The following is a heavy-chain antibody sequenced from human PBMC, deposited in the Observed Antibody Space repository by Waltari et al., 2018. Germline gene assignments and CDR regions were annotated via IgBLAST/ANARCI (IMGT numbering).Heavy chain of an antibody. Sequence: QVQLQESGPGLVKPSEALSLTCAVSGYSISSGYYWSWFRQPPGKGLEWIGGIYHSGSTYYNPSLKSRVTISVDTSKNQFSLKLSSVTAADTAVYYCATARTEVPAAMYAFDIWGQGTMVTVSS. J-gene: IGHJ3*02. CDR3: ATARTEVPAAMYAFDI. CDR2: IYHSGST. V-gene: IGHV4-38-2*01. CDR1: GYSISSGYY. D-gene: IGHD2-2*01.